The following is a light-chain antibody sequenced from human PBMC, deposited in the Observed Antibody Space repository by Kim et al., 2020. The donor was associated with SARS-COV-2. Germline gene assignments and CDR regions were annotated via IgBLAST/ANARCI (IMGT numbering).Light chain of an antibody. CDR3: CSYAGSSTFSYV. CDR2: EVS. Sequence: SFTISCTGTSSDVGSYNLVSWYQQHPGKAPKLMIYEVSKRPSGVSNRFSGSKSGNTASLTISGLQAEDEADYYCCSYAGSSTFSYVFGTGTKVTVL. CDR1: SSDVGSYNL. V-gene: IGLV2-23*02. J-gene: IGLJ1*01.